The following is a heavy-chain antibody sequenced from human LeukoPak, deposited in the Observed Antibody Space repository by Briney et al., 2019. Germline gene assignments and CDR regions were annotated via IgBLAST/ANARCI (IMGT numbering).Heavy chain of an antibody. D-gene: IGHD6-13*01. CDR2: IKQDGSEK. J-gene: IGHJ4*02. Sequence: GGSLRLSCAASGFTFSNYWMSWVRQAPGKGLEWVANIKQDGSEKYYVNSVKGRFTISRDDAQNSLYLQMNSLRADDTAVYYCAKDILAAGLFFDYWGQGILVTASS. V-gene: IGHV3-7*03. CDR1: GFTFSNYW. CDR3: AKDILAAGLFFDY.